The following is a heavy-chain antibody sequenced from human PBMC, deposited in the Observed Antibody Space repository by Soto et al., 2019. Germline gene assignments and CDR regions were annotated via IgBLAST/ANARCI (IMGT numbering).Heavy chain of an antibody. CDR1: GCTLRSYE. Sequence: GGGVPLSRPASGCTLRSYEMNWVRQAPGKGLEWVSYISSSGSTIYYADSVKGRFTISRDNAKNSLYLQMNSLRAEDTAVYYCARDGRPLDVWGQGTTVTVSS. CDR3: ARDGRPLDV. J-gene: IGHJ6*02. V-gene: IGHV3-48*03. CDR2: ISSSGSTI. D-gene: IGHD6-6*01.